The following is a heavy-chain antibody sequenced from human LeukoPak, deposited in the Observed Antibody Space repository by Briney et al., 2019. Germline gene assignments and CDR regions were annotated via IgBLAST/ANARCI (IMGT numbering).Heavy chain of an antibody. CDR2: IYTSGST. CDR1: GGSISSYY. J-gene: IGHJ6*03. D-gene: IGHD6-19*01. CDR3: ARHNRRRTGVAGTAYYYYYYMDV. Sequence: SETLSLTCTASGGSISSYYWSWIRQPAGKGLEWIGRIYTSGSTNYNPSLKSRVTMSVDTSKNQFSLKLSSVTAADTAVYYCARHNRRRTGVAGTAYYYYYYMDVWGKGTTVTISS. V-gene: IGHV4-4*07.